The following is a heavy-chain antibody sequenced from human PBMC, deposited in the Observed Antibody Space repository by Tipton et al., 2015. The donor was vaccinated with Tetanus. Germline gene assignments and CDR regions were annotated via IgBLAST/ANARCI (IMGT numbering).Heavy chain of an antibody. Sequence: SLRLSCAASGFTLSNYWMHWVRQVPGKGLVWVSRINSDGRITTYADSVKGRFTISRDNAKNTLYLQMNSLRAEDTAVYYCARGPLAVSGILGYLATWGQGTPVIVSS. CDR1: GFTLSNYW. D-gene: IGHD6-19*01. CDR3: ARGPLAVSGILGYLAT. CDR2: INSDGRIT. V-gene: IGHV3-74*01. J-gene: IGHJ5*02.